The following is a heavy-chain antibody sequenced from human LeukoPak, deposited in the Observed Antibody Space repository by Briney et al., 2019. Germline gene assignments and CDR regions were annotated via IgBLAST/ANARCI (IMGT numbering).Heavy chain of an antibody. V-gene: IGHV4-59*08. CDR1: GASITSSY. CDR3: ARHPFSNPFDF. CDR2: VYHTGNT. J-gene: IGHJ4*02. Sequence: PSETLSLTCTVSGASITSSYWSWIRQPPGKGLEWIGYVYHTGNTDYNPPLRSRVTISLDTSKSHFTLSLSSATAADTAVYFCARHPFSNPFDFWGRGTLVTVSS. D-gene: IGHD2/OR15-2a*01.